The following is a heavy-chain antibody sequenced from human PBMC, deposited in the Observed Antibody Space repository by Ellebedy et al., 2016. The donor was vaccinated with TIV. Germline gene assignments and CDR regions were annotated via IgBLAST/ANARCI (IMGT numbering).Heavy chain of an antibody. D-gene: IGHD2-21*01. Sequence: GESLKISXAASGFTSSTNAMSWVRQAPGKGLEWVSVISGNGATTYSADYVEGRFTISRDNSGNTLYLQMNSLRAEDTAVYYCAKARGSSVIDYNYYGMDVWGQGTTVTVSS. CDR1: GFTSSTNA. V-gene: IGHV3-23*01. CDR2: ISGNGATT. CDR3: AKARGSSVIDYNYYGMDV. J-gene: IGHJ6*02.